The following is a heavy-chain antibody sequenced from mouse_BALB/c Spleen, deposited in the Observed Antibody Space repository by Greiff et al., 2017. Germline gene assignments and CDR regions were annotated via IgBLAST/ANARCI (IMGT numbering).Heavy chain of an antibody. V-gene: IGHV5-4*02. CDR1: GFTFSDYY. CDR3: ARSTMIGYFDY. Sequence: EVMLVESGGGLVKPGGSLKLSCAASGFTFSDYYMYWVRQTPEKRLEWVATISDGGSYTYYPDSVKGRFTISRDNAKNNLYLQMSSLKSEDTAMYYCARSTMIGYFDYWGQGTTLTVSS. D-gene: IGHD2-4*01. J-gene: IGHJ2*01. CDR2: ISDGGSYT.